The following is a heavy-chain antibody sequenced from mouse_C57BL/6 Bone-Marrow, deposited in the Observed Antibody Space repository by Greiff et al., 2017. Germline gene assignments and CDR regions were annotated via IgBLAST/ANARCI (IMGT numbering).Heavy chain of an antibody. Sequence: DVKLVESGGGLVQPGESLKLSCESNEYEFPSHDMSWVRKTPEKRLELVAAINSDGGSTYYPDTMERRFIISRDNTKKTLYLQMSSLRSEDTALYYCARGSLGTPWGFDVWGTGTTVTVSS. J-gene: IGHJ1*03. CDR3: ARGSLGTPWGFDV. CDR2: INSDGGST. D-gene: IGHD6-2*01. V-gene: IGHV5-2*01. CDR1: EYEFPSHD.